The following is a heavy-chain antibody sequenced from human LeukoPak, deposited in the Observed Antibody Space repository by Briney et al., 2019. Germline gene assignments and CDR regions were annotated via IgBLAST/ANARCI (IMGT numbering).Heavy chain of an antibody. V-gene: IGHV1-46*01. CDR3: ARDKSSSSWYGEYYYYYYYMDV. J-gene: IGHJ6*03. CDR2: INPSGGST. D-gene: IGHD6-13*01. Sequence: ASVKVSCKASGYTFTSYYMHWVRQAPGQGLEWMGIINPSGGSTSYAQKFQGRVTMTRDMSTSTVYMELSSLRSEDTAVYYCARDKSSSSWYGEYYYYYYYMDVWGKGTTVTVSS. CDR1: GYTFTSYY.